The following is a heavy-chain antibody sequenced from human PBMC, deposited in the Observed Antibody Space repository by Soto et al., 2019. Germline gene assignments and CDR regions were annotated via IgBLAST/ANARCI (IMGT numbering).Heavy chain of an antibody. Sequence: GESLKISCQTARYTFTNDWIVWVRQMPGGGLEXLGLXXXRXFXVXSXXXVEGQVTISADRSTATAFLQWRSLEASHSAPYFGARFVSLRQPIDSWGQGTPVTDSS. V-gene: IGHV5-51*01. CDR3: ARFVSLRQPIDS. CDR1: RYTFTNDW. D-gene: IGHD3-16*01. CDR2: XXXRXFXV. J-gene: IGHJ5*01.